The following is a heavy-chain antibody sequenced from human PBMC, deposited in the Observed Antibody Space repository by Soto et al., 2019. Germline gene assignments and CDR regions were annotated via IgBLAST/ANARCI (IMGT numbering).Heavy chain of an antibody. J-gene: IGHJ5*02. CDR3: ARALGWLLVVWSDP. D-gene: IGHD3-22*01. V-gene: IGHV4-4*02. CDR1: GGSISSSNW. CDR2: IYHSGST. Sequence: LSETLSLTCAVSGGSISSSNWWSWVRQPPGKGLEWIGEIYHSGSTNYNPSLKSRVTISVDKPKNQFSLKLSSVTAADTAVYYCARALGWLLVVWSDPWGQGTLVTVSS.